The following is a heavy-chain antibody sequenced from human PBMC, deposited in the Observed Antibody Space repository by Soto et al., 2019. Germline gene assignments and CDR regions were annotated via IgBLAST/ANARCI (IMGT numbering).Heavy chain of an antibody. CDR1: GGSISSGGYS. CDR2: IYQSGST. D-gene: IGHD4-4*01. CDR3: ATQSYSNSGAYYYYAMDV. J-gene: IGHJ6*02. V-gene: IGHV4-30-2*01. Sequence: SETLSLTCAVSGGSISSGGYSWSWIRQPPGKGLEWIGYIYQSGSTYYDPSLKSRVTISVDRSRNQFSLKLSSVTAADTAVYFCATQSYSNSGAYYYYAMDVWGQGTTVTVSS.